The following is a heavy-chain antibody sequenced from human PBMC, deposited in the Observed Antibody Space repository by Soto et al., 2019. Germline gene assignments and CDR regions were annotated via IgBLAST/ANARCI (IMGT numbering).Heavy chain of an antibody. J-gene: IGHJ4*02. V-gene: IGHV3-33*01. CDR2: VWYDGSNE. CDR1: GFNVVMYG. Sequence: VKLVESGGGVVQPGRSLRLSCTTSGFNVVMYGFHWVRQAPGKGLEWVASVWYDGSNEKYADSVKARFIISRDNSKNTIYLQMDSRTVEDTAVYYCVRDWSSNANAVNDNWGQGTLVTVSS. D-gene: IGHD2-8*02. CDR3: VRDWSSNANAVNDN.